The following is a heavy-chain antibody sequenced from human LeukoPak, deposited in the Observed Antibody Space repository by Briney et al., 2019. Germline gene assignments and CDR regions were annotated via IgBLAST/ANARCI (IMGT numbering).Heavy chain of an antibody. CDR2: IDDSGNN. J-gene: IGHJ4*02. Sequence: PSETLSLTCAVSGASLSDYHWNWIRQSPEKGLEWIGEIDDSGNNDYSPSLESRITMSEDTSKNHFALEVTSMTAADTAVYFCARGNRFFDYWGQGILVTVSS. CDR3: ARGNRFFDY. D-gene: IGHD3-3*01. V-gene: IGHV4-34*01. CDR1: GASLSDYH.